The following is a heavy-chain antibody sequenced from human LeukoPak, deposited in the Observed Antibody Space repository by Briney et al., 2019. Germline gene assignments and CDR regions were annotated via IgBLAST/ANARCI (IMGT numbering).Heavy chain of an antibody. Sequence: PGGPLRLSCVASGSTFSNYAMSWVRLAPGKGLEWVSYISSSGSSTYYADSVKGRFTISRDNAKSSLCLQMDSLRAGDTAVYYCAREDGSQLDYWGRGTLVTVSS. V-gene: IGHV3-48*03. CDR2: ISSSGSST. D-gene: IGHD1-26*01. J-gene: IGHJ4*02. CDR1: GSTFSNYA. CDR3: AREDGSQLDY.